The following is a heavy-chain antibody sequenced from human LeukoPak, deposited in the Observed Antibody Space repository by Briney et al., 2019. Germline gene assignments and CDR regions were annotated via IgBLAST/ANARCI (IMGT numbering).Heavy chain of an antibody. D-gene: IGHD6-13*01. CDR1: GYTFTDYY. J-gene: IGHJ4*02. CDR2: INPHRGGT. Sequence: ASVKVSCKASGYTFTDYYLHWVRQAPGQGLEWMGWINPHRGGTNYAQKFQGRVTMTRDTSISTVYMDLSRLRSDDTAVYYCARARYSTTWYSFDYWGQGTLVTVSS. CDR3: ARARYSTTWYSFDY. V-gene: IGHV1-2*02.